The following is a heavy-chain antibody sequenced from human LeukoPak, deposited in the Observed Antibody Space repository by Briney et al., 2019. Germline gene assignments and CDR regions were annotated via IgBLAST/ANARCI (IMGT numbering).Heavy chain of an antibody. CDR1: GFTFSDYY. V-gene: IGHV3-11*04. CDR2: ISSSSSII. CDR3: ARGGICGGDCYSSNWFDP. Sequence: PGGSLRLSCAASGFTFSDYYMSWIRQAPGKGLEWVSYISSSSSIIYYADSVKGRFTISRDNAKNSLYLQMNSLRDDDTAVYYCARGGICGGDCYSSNWFDPWGQGTLVTVSS. J-gene: IGHJ5*02. D-gene: IGHD2-21*02.